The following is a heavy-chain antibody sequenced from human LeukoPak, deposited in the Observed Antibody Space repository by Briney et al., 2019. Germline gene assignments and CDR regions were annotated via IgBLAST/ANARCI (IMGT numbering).Heavy chain of an antibody. CDR3: AKGSHYGDSLFEY. V-gene: IGHV3-23*01. Sequence: GGSLRLSCAASGFTFSNYAMSWVRQAPEKGLEWVSALSGSADRTYYADSVKGRFTISRDNSKNTVYLRMNSLRAEDTAVYYCAKGSHYGDSLFEYWGQGTLVTVSS. J-gene: IGHJ4*02. D-gene: IGHD4-17*01. CDR2: LSGSADRT. CDR1: GFTFSNYA.